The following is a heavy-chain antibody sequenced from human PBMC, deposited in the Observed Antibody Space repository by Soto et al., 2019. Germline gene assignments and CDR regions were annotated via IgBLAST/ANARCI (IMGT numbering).Heavy chain of an antibody. CDR1: GFTFSSYA. J-gene: IGHJ3*02. D-gene: IGHD2-2*01. V-gene: IGHV3-23*01. CDR3: AKVGYCSSTSCQSNKHDAFDI. CDR2: ISGSGGST. Sequence: GGSLRLSCAASGFTFSSYAMSWVRQAPGKGLEWVSAISGSGGSTYYADSVKGRFTISRDNSKNTLYLQMNSLRAEDTAVYYCAKVGYCSSTSCQSNKHDAFDIWGQGTMVTVSS.